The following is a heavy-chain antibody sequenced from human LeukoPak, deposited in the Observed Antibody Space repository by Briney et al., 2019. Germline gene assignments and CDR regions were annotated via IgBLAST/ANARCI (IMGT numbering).Heavy chain of an antibody. CDR3: AKDSYSKGDF. D-gene: IGHD6-13*01. V-gene: IGHV3-7*01. Sequence: GGSLRLSCAASGFTFSYHWMTWVRQAPGKGLEWVANIKNDGAVKNYVDSVKGRFTISRDNAKNSLYLQMNSLRAEDTAVYYYAKDSYSKGDFWGQGVLVTVSS. J-gene: IGHJ4*02. CDR2: IKNDGAVK. CDR1: GFTFSYHW.